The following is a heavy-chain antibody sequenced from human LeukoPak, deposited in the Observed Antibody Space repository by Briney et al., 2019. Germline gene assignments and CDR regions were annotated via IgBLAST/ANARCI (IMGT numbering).Heavy chain of an antibody. CDR1: GFTFSSYE. CDR3: ARDGSAAAGPYNWFDP. V-gene: IGHV3-48*03. D-gene: IGHD6-13*01. CDR2: ISSSGSTK. J-gene: IGHJ5*02. Sequence: GGSLRLPCVVSGFTFSSYEMNWVRQAPGKGLEWVSYISSSGSTKYYADSVKGRFTISRDNAKNSLYLQMNSLRAEDTAVYYCARDGSAAAGPYNWFDPWGQGTLVTVSS.